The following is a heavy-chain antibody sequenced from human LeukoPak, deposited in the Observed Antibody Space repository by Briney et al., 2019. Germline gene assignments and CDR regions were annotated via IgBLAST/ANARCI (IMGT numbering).Heavy chain of an antibody. CDR2: ISSSGSTI. D-gene: IGHD4-17*01. CDR1: GFTFSSYE. CDR3: AKYSSTVTNPDY. Sequence: QPGGSLRLSCAASGFTFSSYEMNWVRQAPGKGLEWVSYISSSGSTIYYADSVKGRFTISRDNSKNTLYLQMNSLRAEDTAVYYCAKYSSTVTNPDYWGQGTLVTVSS. J-gene: IGHJ4*02. V-gene: IGHV3-48*03.